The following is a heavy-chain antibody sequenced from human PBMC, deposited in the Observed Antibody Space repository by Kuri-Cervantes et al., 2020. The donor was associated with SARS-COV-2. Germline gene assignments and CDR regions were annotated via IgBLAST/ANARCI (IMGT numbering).Heavy chain of an antibody. CDR2: INPNSGNT. Sequence: ASVKVSCKASGGTFSSYAISWVRQAPGQGLEWMGRINPNSGNTGYAQKFQGRVTMTRNTSISTAYMELSSLRSEDTAVYYCARRPSIAAADYFDYWGQGTLGTVSS. CDR3: ARRPSIAAADYFDY. D-gene: IGHD6-13*01. J-gene: IGHJ4*02. CDR1: GGTFSSYA. V-gene: IGHV1-8*02.